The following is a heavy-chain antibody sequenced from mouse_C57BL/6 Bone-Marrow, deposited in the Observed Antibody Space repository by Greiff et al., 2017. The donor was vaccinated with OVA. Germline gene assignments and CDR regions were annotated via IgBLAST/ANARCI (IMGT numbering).Heavy chain of an antibody. CDR2: ISYDGSN. D-gene: IGHD1-1*01. CDR1: GYSITSGYY. CDR3: ARGPITTVVEGFAY. V-gene: IGHV3-6*01. Sequence: DVKLQESGPGLVKPSQSLSLTCSVTGYSITSGYYWNWIRQFPGNKLEWMGYISYDGSNNYNPSLKNRISITRDTSKNQFFLKLNSVTTEDTATYYCARGPITTVVEGFAYGGQGTLVTVSA. J-gene: IGHJ3*01.